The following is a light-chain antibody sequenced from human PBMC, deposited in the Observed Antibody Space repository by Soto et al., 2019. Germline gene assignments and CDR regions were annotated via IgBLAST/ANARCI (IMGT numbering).Light chain of an antibody. J-gene: IGKJ5*01. CDR3: QQYENLPT. Sequence: DIQVTQSPSSLSASVGERVTITFQASQNINNYLNWYQQTPGRAPKLLIYDASNLEAGVPSRFRGSGSGTDSTFTISRLKPEDIATYYCQQYENLPTFGQGTRLEIK. V-gene: IGKV1-33*01. CDR1: QNINNY. CDR2: DAS.